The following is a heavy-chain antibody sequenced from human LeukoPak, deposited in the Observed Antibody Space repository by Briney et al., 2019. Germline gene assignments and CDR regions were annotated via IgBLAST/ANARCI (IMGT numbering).Heavy chain of an antibody. CDR1: GGSISSSSYY. CDR2: IYYSGST. J-gene: IGHJ4*02. CDR3: AREMRGSSYHYYFDY. Sequence: SETLSLTCTVSGGSISSSSYYWGWIRQPPGKGLEWIGSIYYSGSTYYNPSLKSRVTISVDTSKNQFSLKLSSVTAADTSVYYCAREMRGSSYHYYFDYWGQGTLVTVSS. D-gene: IGHD6-6*01. V-gene: IGHV4-39*07.